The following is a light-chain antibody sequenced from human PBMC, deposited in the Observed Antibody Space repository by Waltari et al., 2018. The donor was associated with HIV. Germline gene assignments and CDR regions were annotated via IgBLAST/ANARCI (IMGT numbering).Light chain of an antibody. CDR1: TSNIRHNY. Sequence: QSVLTQPPSVSAAPGQRVTISCSGSTSNIRHNYVCWYQQFPGPAPKLLIYENDKRPSGIPDRFSGSNSGTSATLDITGLQTGDEADYYCGTWDSRLRAEVFGGGTKLTVL. V-gene: IGLV1-51*02. CDR2: END. J-gene: IGLJ2*01. CDR3: GTWDSRLRAEV.